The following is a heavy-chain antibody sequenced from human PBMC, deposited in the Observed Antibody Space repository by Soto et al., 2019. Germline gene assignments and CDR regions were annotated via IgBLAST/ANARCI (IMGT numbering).Heavy chain of an antibody. V-gene: IGHV3-23*01. J-gene: IGHJ6*02. CDR3: TRSRGFGGMDV. Sequence: GGSLRLSCAASGFTVNSHVMSWVRQAPGKGLEWVSSISGSGDGTYYGDSVKGRFTISRDSSSSTVYLEMKNLRGEDTAVYFCTRSRGFGGMDVWGQGTTVTVSS. D-gene: IGHD3-22*01. CDR1: GFTVNSHV. CDR2: ISGSGDGT.